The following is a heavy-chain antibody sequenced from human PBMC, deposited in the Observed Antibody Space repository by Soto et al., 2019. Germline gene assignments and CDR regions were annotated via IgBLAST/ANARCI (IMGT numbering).Heavy chain of an antibody. CDR3: AKDRHYDILTGYSDY. J-gene: IGHJ4*02. CDR2: ISYDGSNK. Sequence: QVQLVESGGGVVQPGRSLRLSCAASGFTFSSYGMHWVRQAPGKGLEWVAVISYDGSNKYYADSVKGRFTISRDNSKNTLDLQMNSLRAEDTAVYYCAKDRHYDILTGYSDYWGQGTLVTVSS. V-gene: IGHV3-30*18. CDR1: GFTFSSYG. D-gene: IGHD3-9*01.